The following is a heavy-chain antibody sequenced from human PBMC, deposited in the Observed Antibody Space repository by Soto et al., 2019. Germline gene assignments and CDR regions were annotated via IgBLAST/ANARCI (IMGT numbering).Heavy chain of an antibody. J-gene: IGHJ6*02. CDR2: INAGNGNT. CDR1: GCTFTSYA. D-gene: IGHD5-18*01. V-gene: IGHV1-3*01. Sequence: ASVKVSCKASGCTFTSYAMHWVRQAPGQRLEWMGWINAGNGNTKYSQKFQGRVTITRDTSASTAYMELSSLRAEDTAVYYCARARYTAMVYYYYGMDVWGQGTTVTVSS. CDR3: ARARYTAMVYYYYGMDV.